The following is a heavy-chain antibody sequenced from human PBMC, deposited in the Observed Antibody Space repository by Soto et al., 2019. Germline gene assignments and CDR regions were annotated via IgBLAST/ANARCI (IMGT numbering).Heavy chain of an antibody. V-gene: IGHV1-8*01. J-gene: IGHJ6*02. CDR2: MDPKRGNT. Sequence: QVQLVQSGAEVKKPGASVQVSCKASGYTFTSYDINWVRQATGQGLEWMGWMDPKRGNTGNVQKFPGRVTMTRNTSISTAYMELSSLRSEDTAVYYCARGVFAAHVWGQGTTGTVAS. CDR1: GYTFTSYD. CDR3: ARGVFAAHV.